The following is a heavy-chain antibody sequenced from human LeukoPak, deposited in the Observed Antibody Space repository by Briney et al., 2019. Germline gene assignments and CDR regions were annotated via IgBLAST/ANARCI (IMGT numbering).Heavy chain of an antibody. V-gene: IGHV3-21*01. Sequence: GGSLRLSCAASGFTFSSYSMNWGRQAPGKGLEGVSYISSSSSYKYYADSVKGRFTISRDNGKNSLYLQMNSLRAEDTAVYYCAGYSSSWYVVDYYYGMDVWGQGTTVTVS. CDR3: AGYSSSWYVVDYYYGMDV. J-gene: IGHJ6*02. CDR1: GFTFSSYS. D-gene: IGHD6-13*01. CDR2: ISSSSSYK.